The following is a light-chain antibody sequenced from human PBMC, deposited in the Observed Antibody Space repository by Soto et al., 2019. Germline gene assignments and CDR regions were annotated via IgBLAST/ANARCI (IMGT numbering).Light chain of an antibody. CDR2: GAS. V-gene: IGKV3-15*01. CDR3: HQYNNWLT. Sequence: EIVMTQSPASLSVSPGERATLSCRASQSVSSNLAWYQHKPGQAPRLLIYGASTRATGIPARFSGSGSGTEFTLTISSLQSEDFAVYYCHQYNNWLTFGGGTKVEIK. J-gene: IGKJ4*01. CDR1: QSVSSN.